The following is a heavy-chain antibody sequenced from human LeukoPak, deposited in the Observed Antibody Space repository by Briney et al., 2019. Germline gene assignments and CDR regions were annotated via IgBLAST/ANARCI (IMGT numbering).Heavy chain of an antibody. J-gene: IGHJ6*03. D-gene: IGHD2-2*01. CDR3: ARDSGYASYYYYYYMDV. V-gene: IGHV3-7*01. CDR2: IKQDGSEK. Sequence: GGSLRLSCAAPGFTFSSYWMSWVRQAPGKGLEWVANIKQDGSEKYYVDSVKGRFTISRDNAKNSLYLQMNSLRAEDTAVYYCARDSGYASYYYYYYMDVWGKGTTVTVSS. CDR1: GFTFSSYW.